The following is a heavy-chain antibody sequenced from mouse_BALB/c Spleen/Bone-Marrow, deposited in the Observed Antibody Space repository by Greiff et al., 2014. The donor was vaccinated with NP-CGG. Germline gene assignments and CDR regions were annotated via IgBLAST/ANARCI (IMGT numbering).Heavy chain of an antibody. CDR3: AREARTGAWFAN. J-gene: IGHJ3*01. Sequence: VQLQQSGAELARPGASVKMSCKASGYTFTSYTIQWVKQGPGQGLEWIGYISPGNEYIDYSQKFKDKTTLTADKSSSTAYMQLSSLTSEDSGVYYCAREARTGAWFANWGQGTLVTVSA. D-gene: IGHD4-1*01. CDR1: GYTFTSYT. CDR2: ISPGNEYI. V-gene: IGHV1-4*02.